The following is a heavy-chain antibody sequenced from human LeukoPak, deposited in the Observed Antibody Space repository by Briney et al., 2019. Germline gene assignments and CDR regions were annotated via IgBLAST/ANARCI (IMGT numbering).Heavy chain of an antibody. D-gene: IGHD5-18*01. CDR3: ARDPEGGYSYGDFDY. CDR2: INPNSGGT. V-gene: IGHV1-2*02. CDR1: GYTFTGYY. Sequence: GASVKVSCKASGYTFTGYYMHWVRQAPGQGLEWMGWINPNSGGTNYAQKFQGRVNMTRDTSISTAYMELSRLRSDDAAVYYCARDPEGGYSYGDFDYWGQGTLVTVSS. J-gene: IGHJ4*02.